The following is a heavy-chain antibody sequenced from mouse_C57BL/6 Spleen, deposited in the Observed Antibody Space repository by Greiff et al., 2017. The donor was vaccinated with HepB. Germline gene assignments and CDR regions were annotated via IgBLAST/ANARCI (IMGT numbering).Heavy chain of an antibody. Sequence: EVKLMDSEGGLVQPGSSMKLSCTASGFTFSDYYMAWVRQVPEKGLEWVANINYDGSSTYYLDSLKSRFIISRDNAKNILYLQMSSLKSEDTATYYCARDNEEDGSDWYFDVWGTGTTVTVSS. CDR1: GFTFSDYY. D-gene: IGHD2-3*01. V-gene: IGHV5-16*01. J-gene: IGHJ1*03. CDR3: ARDNEEDGSDWYFDV. CDR2: INYDGSST.